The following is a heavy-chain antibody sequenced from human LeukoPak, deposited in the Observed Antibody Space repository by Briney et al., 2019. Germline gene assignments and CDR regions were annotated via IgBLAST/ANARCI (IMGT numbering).Heavy chain of an antibody. Sequence: GGSLRLSCAASGVTFSSYGMHWVRQAPGKGLEWAAVISYDGSNKYYADSVKGRFTISRDNSKNTLYLQMNSVRAEDTAVYYCAKGRPCSGSTCYGSYFDYWGQGTLVTVSA. D-gene: IGHD2-2*01. J-gene: IGHJ4*02. CDR1: GVTFSSYG. CDR3: AKGRPCSGSTCYGSYFDY. V-gene: IGHV3-30*18. CDR2: ISYDGSNK.